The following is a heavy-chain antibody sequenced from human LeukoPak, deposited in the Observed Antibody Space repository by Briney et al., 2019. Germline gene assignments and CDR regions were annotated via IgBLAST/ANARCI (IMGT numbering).Heavy chain of an antibody. CDR1: GGSISIYY. V-gene: IGHV4-59*01. J-gene: IGHJ3*02. CDR3: ARALWSGSLGAFVI. Sequence: SSETLSLTCTVSGGSISIYYWSWLRQPPGKGLEWIGYIYYSGSTNYNPSLKSRVTISVDTSKNQFSLKLSSVTAADTAVYYCARALWSGSLGAFVIWGQGTMVTVSS. CDR2: IYYSGST. D-gene: IGHD3-3*01.